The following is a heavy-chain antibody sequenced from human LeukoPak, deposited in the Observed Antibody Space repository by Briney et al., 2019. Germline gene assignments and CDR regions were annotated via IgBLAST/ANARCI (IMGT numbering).Heavy chain of an antibody. CDR2: IYYSGST. CDR3: ARVPRESYYFGY. V-gene: IGHV4-31*03. Sequence: TSETLSLTCTVSGGSISSGGYYWSWIRQHPGKGLEWIGYIYYSGSTYYNPSLKSRVTISVDTSKNQFSLKLSSVTAADTAVYYCARVPRESYYFGYWGQGTLVTVSS. CDR1: GGSISSGGYY. J-gene: IGHJ4*02.